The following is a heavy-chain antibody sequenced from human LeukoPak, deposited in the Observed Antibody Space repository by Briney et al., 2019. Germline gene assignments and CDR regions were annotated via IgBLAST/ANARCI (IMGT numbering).Heavy chain of an antibody. D-gene: IGHD3-22*01. Sequence: SETLSLTCTVSGASISSSSHYWGWIRQPPGKGLEWIGGSTYYNPSLKSRVTISLDTSKNQLSLKLNSVTAADTAVYYCARDRSDSSGYYYHGWFDPWGRGTLVTVSS. CDR1: GASISSSSHY. CDR3: ARDRSDSSGYYYHGWFDP. V-gene: IGHV4-39*07. CDR2: GST. J-gene: IGHJ5*02.